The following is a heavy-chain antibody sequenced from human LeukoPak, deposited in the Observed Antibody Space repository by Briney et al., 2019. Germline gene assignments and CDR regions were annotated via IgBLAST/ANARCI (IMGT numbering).Heavy chain of an antibody. CDR3: VKGYCGATSCLQDY. V-gene: IGHV3-9*03. D-gene: IGHD2-2*01. CDR2: ISWNSGTL. CDR1: GFTFDDYA. Sequence: GGSLRLSCTASGFTFDDYAMYWVRQAPGKGLEWVLGISWNSGTLDYADSVKGRFTISRDNAKNSLYLQMNSLRAEDMALYYCVKGYCGATSCLQDYWGQGTLVTVSS. J-gene: IGHJ4*02.